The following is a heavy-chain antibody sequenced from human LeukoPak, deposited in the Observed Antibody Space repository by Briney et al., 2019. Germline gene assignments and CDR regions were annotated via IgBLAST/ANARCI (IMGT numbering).Heavy chain of an antibody. D-gene: IGHD3-10*01. Sequence: ASVKVSCKASGYTFTSYDINGVRQAPGQGLEGMGWMNPNSGNTGYAQKFQGRVTMTRNTSISTAYMVLSSLRSEDTAVYYCASARRGVQFGEDYYYSYLDVWRKGTTVTVSS. CDR3: ASARRGVQFGEDYYYSYLDV. CDR2: MNPNSGNT. CDR1: GYTFTSYD. V-gene: IGHV1-8*01. J-gene: IGHJ6*03.